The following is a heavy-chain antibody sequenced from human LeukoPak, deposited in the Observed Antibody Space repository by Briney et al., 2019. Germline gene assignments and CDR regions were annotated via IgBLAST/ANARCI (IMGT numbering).Heavy chain of an antibody. CDR3: ARETSAGAFDT. V-gene: IGHV1-69*13. J-gene: IGHJ3*02. CDR1: GGTFSSYA. CDR2: IIPIFGTA. Sequence: ASVKDSCKASGGTFSSYAISWVRQAPGQGLEWMGGIIPIFGTANYAQKFQGRVTITADESTSTAYMELSSLRSEDTAVYYCARETSAGAFDTWDQGTMVTVSS.